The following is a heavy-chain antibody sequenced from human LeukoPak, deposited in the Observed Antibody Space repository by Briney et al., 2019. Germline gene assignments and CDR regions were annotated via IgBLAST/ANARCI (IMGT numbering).Heavy chain of an antibody. CDR3: ARGLKITIFGVGIIRSDAFDI. CDR2: INHSGST. CDR1: GGSFSGYY. V-gene: IGHV4-34*01. J-gene: IGHJ3*02. Sequence: PSETLSLTCAVYGGSFSGYYWSWIRQPPGKGLEWIGEINHSGSTNYNPSLKSRVTISVDTSKNQFSLKLSSVTAADTAVYYCARGLKITIFGVGIIRSDAFDIWGQGTMVTVSS. D-gene: IGHD3-3*01.